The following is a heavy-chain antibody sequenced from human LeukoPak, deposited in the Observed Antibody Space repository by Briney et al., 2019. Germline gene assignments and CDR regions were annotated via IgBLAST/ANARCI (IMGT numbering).Heavy chain of an antibody. V-gene: IGHV3-53*01. CDR2: IYSGGST. D-gene: IGHD3-10*01. J-gene: IGHJ4*02. CDR1: GFTVSNNY. Sequence: PGGSLRLSCAASGFTVSNNYMSWVRQAPGKGLEWVSVIYSGGSTYYADSVKGRFTISRDNSKNTLYLQMNSLRAEDTAVYYCAKVGSMWFGELFDDYWGQGTLVTVSS. CDR3: AKVGSMWFGELFDDY.